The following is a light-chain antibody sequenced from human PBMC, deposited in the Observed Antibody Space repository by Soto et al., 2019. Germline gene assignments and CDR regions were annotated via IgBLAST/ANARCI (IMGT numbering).Light chain of an antibody. J-gene: IGKJ3*01. CDR3: QQRSNWPT. CDR2: GAS. CDR1: QSIRSS. Sequence: EIVLTQSPATLSLSPGERATLSCRASQSIRSSLAWYQQKPGQAPRLLIYGASNRATGIPARFSGSGSGTDFTLTISSLEPEDVAVYYCQQRSNWPTFGPGTKVDIK. V-gene: IGKV3-11*01.